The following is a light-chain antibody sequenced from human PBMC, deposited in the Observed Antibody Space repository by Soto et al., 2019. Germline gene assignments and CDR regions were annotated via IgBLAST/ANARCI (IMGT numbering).Light chain of an antibody. CDR1: QGISTL. J-gene: IGKJ4*01. CDR2: DAS. CDR3: QERFTTPLT. Sequence: HLSLSPASLSASVRDSVTISCRASQGISTLFAWYQQKPGKAPELLIYDASTLESGVPSRFSGSGSGTDFNLTINSLQPEDFATYFCQERFTTPLTFGGGAKVDIK. V-gene: IGKV1-13*02.